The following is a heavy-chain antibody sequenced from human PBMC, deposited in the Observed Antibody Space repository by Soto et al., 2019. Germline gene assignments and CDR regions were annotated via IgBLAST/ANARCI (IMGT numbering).Heavy chain of an antibody. CDR2: ISSNGGST. Sequence: GGSLRLSCAASGFTFSSYAMHWVRQAPGKGLEWVSVISSNGGSTYYANSVKGRFTISRDNSKNTLYLQMGSLRAADMAVYYCARVILWFGVTGAFDYWGQGTLVTVSS. D-gene: IGHD3-10*01. V-gene: IGHV3-64*01. CDR3: ARVILWFGVTGAFDY. J-gene: IGHJ4*02. CDR1: GFTFSSYA.